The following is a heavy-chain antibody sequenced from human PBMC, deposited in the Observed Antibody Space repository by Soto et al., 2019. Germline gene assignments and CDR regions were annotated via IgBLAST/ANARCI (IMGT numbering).Heavy chain of an antibody. CDR1: GGSFSGYY. CDR3: ARQEVSQWFTKGDYGMDV. CDR2: INHSGST. D-gene: IGHD2-8*01. Sequence: QVQLQQWGAGLLKPSETLSLTCAVYGGSFSGYYWSWIRQPPGKGLEWIGEINHSGSTNYNPSLKSRVTIFLDTSKNQFSLKLTSVTAADTAVYFCARQEVSQWFTKGDYGMDVWGQGTTVTVSS. V-gene: IGHV4-34*01. J-gene: IGHJ6*02.